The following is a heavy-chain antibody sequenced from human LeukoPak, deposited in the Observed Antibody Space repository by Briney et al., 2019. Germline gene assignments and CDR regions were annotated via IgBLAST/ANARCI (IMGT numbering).Heavy chain of an antibody. J-gene: IGHJ4*02. D-gene: IGHD3-10*01. CDR3: ARETNYYGSGSYYNVVSYFDY. CDR2: INHSGST. V-gene: IGHV4-34*01. Sequence: SETLSLTCAVYGGSFSGYYWSWIRQPPGKGLEWIGEINHSGSTNYNPSLKSRVTISVDTSKNQFSLKLSSVTAADTAVYYCARETNYYGSGSYYNVVSYFDYWGQGTLVTVSS. CDR1: GGSFSGYY.